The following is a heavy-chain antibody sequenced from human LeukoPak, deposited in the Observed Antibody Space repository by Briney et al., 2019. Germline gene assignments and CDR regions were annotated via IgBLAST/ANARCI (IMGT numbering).Heavy chain of an antibody. Sequence: PGGSLRFSCGASGFTFSSYSMNWVRQAPGKGLEWISYISSSSNIIDYADSVKGRFTISRDNAKNSLSLQMNSLRDEDTAVYYCARDSAWAFDIWGQGISVTVSS. CDR2: ISSSSNII. D-gene: IGHD3-10*01. CDR3: ARDSAWAFDI. CDR1: GFTFSSYS. J-gene: IGHJ3*02. V-gene: IGHV3-48*02.